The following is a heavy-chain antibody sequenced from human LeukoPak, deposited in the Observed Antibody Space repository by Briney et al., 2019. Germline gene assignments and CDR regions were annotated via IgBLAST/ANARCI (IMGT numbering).Heavy chain of an antibody. J-gene: IGHJ4*02. Sequence: SETLSLTCAVYGGSFSGYYWSWIRQPPGKGLEWIGEINYSGSTDYNPSLKSRVTIALDTSKNRLSLRLSSVTAADTAVYYCARGSDYFDYWGQGTLVTVSS. CDR3: ARGSDYFDY. V-gene: IGHV4-34*01. CDR1: GGSFSGYY. CDR2: INYSGST.